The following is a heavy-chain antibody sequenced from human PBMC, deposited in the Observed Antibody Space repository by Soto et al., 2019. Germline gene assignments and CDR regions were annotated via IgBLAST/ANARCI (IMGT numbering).Heavy chain of an antibody. CDR2: IKQDGSER. CDR1: EFTFTTYW. V-gene: IGHV3-7*01. CDR3: ATVTTWKFYYYYMDV. J-gene: IGHJ6*03. Sequence: DVQLVESGGGLVQPGGSLRLSCAASEFTFTTYWMNWVRQAPGKGLEWVANIKQDGSERYYADFVKGRFTISRDNAKNSLFLQMSRLRAEDSAVYYSATVTTWKFYYYYMDVWGKGTTVTVSS. D-gene: IGHD4-17*01.